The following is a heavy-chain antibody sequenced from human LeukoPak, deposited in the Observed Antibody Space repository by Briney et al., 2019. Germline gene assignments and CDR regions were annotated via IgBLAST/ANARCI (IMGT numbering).Heavy chain of an antibody. D-gene: IGHD6-19*01. CDR2: INNDGSNT. Sequence: GGSLRLSCAASGFTFSSYWMHWVRQDPGKGLVWISRINNDGSNTSYADSVDGRFTISRDNAKNTLYLQMNSLRADDTAVYYCARGGRFLWLISRYSDLWGRGTLVTVSS. J-gene: IGHJ2*01. CDR3: ARGGRFLWLISRYSDL. V-gene: IGHV3-74*01. CDR1: GFTFSSYW.